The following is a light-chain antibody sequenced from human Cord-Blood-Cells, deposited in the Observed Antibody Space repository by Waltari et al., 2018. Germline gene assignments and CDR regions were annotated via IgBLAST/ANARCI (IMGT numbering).Light chain of an antibody. Sequence: EIVLTQSPATLSLSPGERATLSCRAGQSVSSYLAWYQQKPGQAPRLLIYDAANRAPGIPASFSGSGSGTDCTLTISSLEPEDFAVYYCQQRSNWFTFGGGTKVEIK. CDR1: QSVSSY. CDR2: DAA. J-gene: IGKJ4*01. V-gene: IGKV3-11*01. CDR3: QQRSNWFT.